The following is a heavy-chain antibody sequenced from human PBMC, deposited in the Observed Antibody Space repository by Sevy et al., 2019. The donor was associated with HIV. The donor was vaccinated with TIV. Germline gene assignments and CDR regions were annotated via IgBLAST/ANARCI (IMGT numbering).Heavy chain of an antibody. J-gene: IGHJ5*02. CDR2: INHSGST. Sequence: SETLSLTCAVYGGSFSGYYWSWIRQPPGKGLEWIGEINHSGSTNYNPSLKSRVTISVDTSKNQFSLQLSSVTAVDTVVYYGAKRLIYRGQPLWRWFDPWGKGTLVTVS. CDR1: GGSFSGYY. CDR3: AKRLIYRGQPLWRWFDP. V-gene: IGHV4-34*01. D-gene: IGHD3-16*01.